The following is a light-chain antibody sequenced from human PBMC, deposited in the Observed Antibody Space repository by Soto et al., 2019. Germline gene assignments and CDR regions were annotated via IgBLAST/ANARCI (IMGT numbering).Light chain of an antibody. CDR1: NSDVGSYNL. CDR3: CSYAGSITFYV. CDR2: KGS. J-gene: IGLJ1*01. Sequence: QSVLTQPASVSGSPGQSITISCTGTNSDVGSYNLVSWYQQHPGKAPKLVIYKGSERPSGVSNRSSGSKSGNTASLTISGLQAEDEADYYCCSYAGSITFYVFGTGTKVTVL. V-gene: IGLV2-23*01.